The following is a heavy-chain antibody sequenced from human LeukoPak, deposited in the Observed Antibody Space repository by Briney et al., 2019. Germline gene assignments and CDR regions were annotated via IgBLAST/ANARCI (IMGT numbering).Heavy chain of an antibody. J-gene: IGHJ6*02. Sequence: PGGSLRLSYAASGFTFSSYAMHWVRQAPGKGLEWVAVISYDGSNKYYADSVKGRFTISRDNSKNTLYLQMNSLRAEDTAVYYCARDDCSGGSCYSGFSYYYYGMDVWGRGTTVTVSS. V-gene: IGHV3-30*04. CDR2: ISYDGSNK. CDR1: GFTFSSYA. D-gene: IGHD2-15*01. CDR3: ARDDCSGGSCYSGFSYYYYGMDV.